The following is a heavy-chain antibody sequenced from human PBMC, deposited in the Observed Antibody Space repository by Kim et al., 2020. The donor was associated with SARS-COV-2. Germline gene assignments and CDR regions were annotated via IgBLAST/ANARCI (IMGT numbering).Heavy chain of an antibody. V-gene: IGHV1-46*01. Sequence: TTYAQSVQGRVTRTRDTSTSTVYMELGSLRSEDTAVYYCAREGSSKEFDYWGQGTLVTVSS. J-gene: IGHJ4*02. CDR2: T. CDR3: AREGSSKEFDY. D-gene: IGHD6-13*01.